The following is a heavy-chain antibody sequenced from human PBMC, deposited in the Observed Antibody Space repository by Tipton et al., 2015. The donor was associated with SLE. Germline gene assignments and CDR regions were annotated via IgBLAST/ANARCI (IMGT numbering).Heavy chain of an antibody. CDR2: INHSGTT. CDR1: GGSFSGYY. Sequence: TLSLTCAVYGGSFSGYYWSWIRQPPGKGLEWIGEINHSGTTNYNPSLKSRVSISMETSKNQFSLKLTSVTAADTAVYFCAGHGNNWSDGDHWGQGALVTVSS. J-gene: IGHJ4*02. CDR3: AGHGNNWSDGDH. V-gene: IGHV4-34*01. D-gene: IGHD1-1*01.